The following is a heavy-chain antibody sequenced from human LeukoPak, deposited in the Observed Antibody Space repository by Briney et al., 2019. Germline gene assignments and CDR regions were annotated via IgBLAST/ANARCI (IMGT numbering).Heavy chain of an antibody. Sequence: ASVKVSCKASGYTFTGCYMHWVRQAPGQGLEWMGWINPNSGATNYAQKFQGRVTMTRDTSISTAYMELNRLRSDDTAVYYCAREGAAATDWFDPWGQGTLVTVSS. J-gene: IGHJ5*02. CDR2: INPNSGAT. D-gene: IGHD6-13*01. CDR3: AREGAAATDWFDP. CDR1: GYTFTGCY. V-gene: IGHV1-2*02.